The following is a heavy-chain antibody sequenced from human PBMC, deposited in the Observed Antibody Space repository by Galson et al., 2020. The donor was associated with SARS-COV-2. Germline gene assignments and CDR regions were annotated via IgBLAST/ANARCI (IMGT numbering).Heavy chain of an antibody. CDR2: IYWDDDK. J-gene: IGHJ4*02. Sequence: KMSGPTLVKPTQTLTLTCTFSGFSLSTSGVGVGWIRQPPGKALEWLALIYWDDDKRYSPSLKSRLTIPKDTSKNQVVLTMTNMDPVDTATYYCAHTSRYCSGGSCYSYDYWGQGTLVTVSS. V-gene: IGHV2-5*02. D-gene: IGHD2-15*01. CDR3: AHTSRYCSGGSCYSYDY. CDR1: GFSLSTSGVG.